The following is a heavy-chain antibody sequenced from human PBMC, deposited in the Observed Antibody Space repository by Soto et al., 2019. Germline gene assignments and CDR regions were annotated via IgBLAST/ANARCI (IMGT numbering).Heavy chain of an antibody. CDR1: GFTFSSYG. CDR3: ARDGGDYVEWDYYYYYYMDV. CDR2: IWYDGSNK. D-gene: IGHD4-17*01. V-gene: IGHV3-33*01. J-gene: IGHJ6*03. Sequence: GGSLRLSCAASGFTFSSYGMHWVRQAPGKGLEWVAVIWYDGSNKYYADSVKGRFTISRDNSKNTLYLQMNSLRAEDTAVYYCARDGGDYVEWDYYYYYYMDVWGKGTTVTVSS.